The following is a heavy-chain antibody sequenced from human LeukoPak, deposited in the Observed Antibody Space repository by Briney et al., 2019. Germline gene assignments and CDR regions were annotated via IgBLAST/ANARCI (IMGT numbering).Heavy chain of an antibody. CDR1: GFTFSNYA. CDR3: ASGSGSYRTPYYYMDV. Sequence: GGSLRLSCAASGFTFSNYAMNWVRQAPGKGLEWVSTISGVGDSTYYAESVKGRFTMSRDNSKNTVYLQMNSLRVEDTAIYYCASGSGSYRTPYYYMDVWGTGTTVTVSS. V-gene: IGHV3-23*01. J-gene: IGHJ6*03. CDR2: ISGVGDST. D-gene: IGHD3-10*01.